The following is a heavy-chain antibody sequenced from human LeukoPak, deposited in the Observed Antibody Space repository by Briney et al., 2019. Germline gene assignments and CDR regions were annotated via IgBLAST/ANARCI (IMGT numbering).Heavy chain of an antibody. CDR2: IYYSGST. V-gene: IGHV4-39*01. J-gene: IGHJ3*02. D-gene: IGHD2-2*01. CDR1: GGSIGTTGYF. CDR3: ATYCSTSNCPHRRAFDI. Sequence: SSETLSLTCSVSGGSIGTTGYFWAWIRQPPGKGLEWIGTIYYSGSTYDNPSLKSRFTISVDTSKNQFSLRLTSVTAADTAVYYCATYCSTSNCPHRRAFDIWGQGTMVTVP.